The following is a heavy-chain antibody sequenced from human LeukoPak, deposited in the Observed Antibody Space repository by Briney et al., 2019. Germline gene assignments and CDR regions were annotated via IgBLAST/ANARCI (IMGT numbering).Heavy chain of an antibody. CDR1: EFTFITSD. Sequence: GGALRLSCAASEFTFITSDMHWVRPAPPKGVEGVSFIQYDGSHENYSDSVKGRVTISRDNSRNTLYLQMYSLRPDDTAVYYCAKDLFFWGQGTVVTVSS. D-gene: IGHD3-9*01. V-gene: IGHV3-30*02. J-gene: IGHJ3*01. CDR3: AKDLFF. CDR2: IQYDGSHE.